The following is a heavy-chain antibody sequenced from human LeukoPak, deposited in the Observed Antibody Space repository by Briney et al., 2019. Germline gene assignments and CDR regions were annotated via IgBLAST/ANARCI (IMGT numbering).Heavy chain of an antibody. D-gene: IGHD1-26*01. CDR1: GYSFTSYW. J-gene: IGHJ6*02. Sequence: ESLKISCKGSGYSFTSYWIGWVRQMPGKDLEWMGIIYPGDSDTRYSPSFQGQVTISADKSISTAYLQWSSLKASDTAMYYCARRGGSYSHYYYYGMDVWGQGTTVTVSS. V-gene: IGHV5-51*01. CDR2: IYPGDSDT. CDR3: ARRGGSYSHYYYYGMDV.